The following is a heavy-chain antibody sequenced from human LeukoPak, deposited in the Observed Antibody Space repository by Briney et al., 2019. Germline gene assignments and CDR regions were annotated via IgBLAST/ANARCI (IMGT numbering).Heavy chain of an antibody. D-gene: IGHD4-17*01. V-gene: IGHV1-2*02. J-gene: IGHJ4*02. CDR3: ARKSDTIYSDVFDY. Sequence: ASVKVSSTASGYTFTGYYMHWVRQAPGQGLEGMGWINPNSGGTNYAQKFQGRVTMTRDTSISTAYMELSRLRSDDTAVYYCARKSDTIYSDVFDYWGQGTLVTVSS. CDR1: GYTFTGYY. CDR2: INPNSGGT.